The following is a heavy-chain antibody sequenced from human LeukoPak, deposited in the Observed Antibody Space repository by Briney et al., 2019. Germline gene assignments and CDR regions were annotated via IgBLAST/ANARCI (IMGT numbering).Heavy chain of an antibody. CDR2: ISGSGGST. Sequence: PWGSLRLSCAASEFTFSRYAMSWVRQAPGKGLEWVSAISGSGGSTYYADSVKGRFTISRDNSKNTLYLQMNSLRAEDTAVYYCAKEGSYGTVGYWGQGTLVTVSS. J-gene: IGHJ4*02. CDR3: AKEGSYGTVGY. D-gene: IGHD4-17*01. V-gene: IGHV3-23*01. CDR1: EFTFSRYA.